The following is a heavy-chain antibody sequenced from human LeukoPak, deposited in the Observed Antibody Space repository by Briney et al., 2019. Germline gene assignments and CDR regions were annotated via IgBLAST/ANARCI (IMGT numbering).Heavy chain of an antibody. CDR1: GGSISSSSYY. Sequence: PSETLSLTCTVSGGSISSSSYYWGWIRQPPGKGLEWIGSIYYSGSTYYNPSLKSRVTISVDTSKNQFSLKLSSVTAADTAVYYCARRRPVVVPAAIVSTTTKTTNWYFDLWGRGTLVTVSS. CDR3: ARRRPVVVPAAIVSTTTKTTNWYFDL. J-gene: IGHJ2*01. CDR2: IYYSGST. V-gene: IGHV4-39*01. D-gene: IGHD2-2*01.